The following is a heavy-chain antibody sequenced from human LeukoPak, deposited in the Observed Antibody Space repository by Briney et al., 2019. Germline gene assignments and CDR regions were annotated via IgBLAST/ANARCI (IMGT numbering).Heavy chain of an antibody. CDR2: ISSSSSYI. CDR1: GFTFSSYS. D-gene: IGHD2-2*01. CDR3: ARKSCSSTSCYFYYYYMDV. V-gene: IGHV3-21*01. J-gene: IGHJ6*03. Sequence: GGSLRLSCAASGFTFSSYSMNWVRQAPGKGLEWVSSISSSSSYIYYADSVKGRFTISRDNAKNSLYLQMNSLRAEDTAVYYCARKSCSSTSCYFYYYYMDVWGKGTTVTVSS.